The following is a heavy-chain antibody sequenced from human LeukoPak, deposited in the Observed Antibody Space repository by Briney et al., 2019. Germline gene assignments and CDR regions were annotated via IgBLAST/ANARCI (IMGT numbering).Heavy chain of an antibody. J-gene: IGHJ4*02. Sequence: PSETLSLTCTVSGASVGSDAYYWGWIRQHPGKGLEWIGYYFGSRTTYYNPSLRSRVVISLDTSENQFSLILDSVTAADTAVYFCTTDRTGYFFDAWGQGTQVTVSS. V-gene: IGHV4-31*03. CDR1: GASVGSDAYY. CDR2: YFGSRTT. CDR3: TTDRTGYFFDA.